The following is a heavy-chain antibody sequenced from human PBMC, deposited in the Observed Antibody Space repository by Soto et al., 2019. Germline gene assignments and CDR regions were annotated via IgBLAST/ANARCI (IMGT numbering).Heavy chain of an antibody. D-gene: IGHD3-3*01. V-gene: IGHV1-69*13. CDR1: GGTFSSYA. CDR2: IIPIFGTA. Sequence: ASVKVSCKASGGTFSSYAISWVRQAPGQGLEWMGGIIPIFGTANYAQKFQGRVTITADESTSTAYMELSSLRSEDTAVYYCARGAYYDFWSGYAGFYYGMDVWGQGTTVTVSS. J-gene: IGHJ6*02. CDR3: ARGAYYDFWSGYAGFYYGMDV.